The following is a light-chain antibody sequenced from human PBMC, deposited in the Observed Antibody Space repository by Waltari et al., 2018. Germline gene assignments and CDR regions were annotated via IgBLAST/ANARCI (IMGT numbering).Light chain of an antibody. V-gene: IGLV1-40*01. CDR1: GSNIGAGSD. Sequence: QSVLTQPPSVSGAPGQRVTISCTGSGSNIGAGSDVHWYQQLPRAAPKLLMYGSSTRPLGVPDRFFGSTSGTSASLAITGLQAEDEADYYCQSYDTSLSVVFGGGTKLTVL. J-gene: IGLJ3*02. CDR3: QSYDTSLSVV. CDR2: GSS.